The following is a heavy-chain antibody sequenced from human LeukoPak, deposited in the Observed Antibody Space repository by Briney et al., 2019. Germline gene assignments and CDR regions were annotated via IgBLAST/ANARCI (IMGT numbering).Heavy chain of an antibody. Sequence: GGSLRLSCAASGFTFSSFAMSWVRQTPGKGLEWVSGISGNGGTTYYADSVKGRFTMSRDNSKNTLYLLMNSLRAEDTAVYYCAKRWDYSGSPDWGQGTLVTVSS. D-gene: IGHD1-26*01. CDR3: AKRWDYSGSPD. CDR1: GFTFSSFA. CDR2: ISGNGGTT. V-gene: IGHV3-23*01. J-gene: IGHJ4*02.